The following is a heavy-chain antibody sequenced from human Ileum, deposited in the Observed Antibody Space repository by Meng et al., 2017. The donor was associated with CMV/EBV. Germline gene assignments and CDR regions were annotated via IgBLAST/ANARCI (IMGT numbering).Heavy chain of an antibody. CDR3: VRQVVAASFDY. V-gene: IGHV4-30-4*01. CDR1: GDSISSGHYY. D-gene: IGHD2-15*01. CDR2: IHDSGST. J-gene: IGHJ4*02. Sequence: QGRLQESGPGLVKPSQTLSLTCTVSGDSISSGHYYWSWIRQTPGKGLEWIGHIHDSGSTYYNPSLQSRVTISVDTSKNQFSLKLSSVTAADTAVYYCVRQVVAASFDYWGQGALVTVSS.